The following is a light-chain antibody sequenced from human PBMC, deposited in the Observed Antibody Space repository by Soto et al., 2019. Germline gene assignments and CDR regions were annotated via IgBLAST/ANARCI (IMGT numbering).Light chain of an antibody. CDR1: QRVADTY. Sequence: EIVLSQSPGTLYLSPGERATLSCRASQRVADTYLAWYQQKPGQAPRLLIYGASRRATGIPERFIGSRSETDLNLTVSRLEPEDFAVYYCQHYGSAPPVTFGQGTRV. CDR2: GAS. J-gene: IGKJ1*01. CDR3: QHYGSAPPVT. V-gene: IGKV3-20*01.